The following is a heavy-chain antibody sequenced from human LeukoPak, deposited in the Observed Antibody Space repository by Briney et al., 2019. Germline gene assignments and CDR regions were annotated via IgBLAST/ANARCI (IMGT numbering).Heavy chain of an antibody. D-gene: IGHD2-15*01. CDR3: ARGGSVFCSGGSCGYYYYGMDV. J-gene: IGHJ6*04. CDR1: GGSFSGYY. Sequence: SETLSLTCAVYGGSFSGYYWSWIRQPPGKGLEWIGEINHSGSTNYNPSLKSRVTISVDTSKNQFSLKLSSVPASDTAVYYCARGGSVFCSGGSCGYYYYGMDVWGKGPTVTVPS. V-gene: IGHV4-34*01. CDR2: INHSGST.